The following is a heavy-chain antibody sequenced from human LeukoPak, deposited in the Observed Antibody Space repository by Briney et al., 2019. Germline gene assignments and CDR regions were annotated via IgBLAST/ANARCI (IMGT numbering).Heavy chain of an antibody. D-gene: IGHD3-10*01. CDR2: MNPNSGKT. CDR3: ARELRGDDY. V-gene: IGHV1-8*01. J-gene: IGHJ4*02. Sequence: GASVKVSCKASGYTFTSYDINWVRQATGQGLEWMGYMNPNSGKTEYAQKFQGRVTMTADTSISTAYMELSSLSSEDTAVYYCARELRGDDYWGQGTLVTVSS. CDR1: GYTFTSYD.